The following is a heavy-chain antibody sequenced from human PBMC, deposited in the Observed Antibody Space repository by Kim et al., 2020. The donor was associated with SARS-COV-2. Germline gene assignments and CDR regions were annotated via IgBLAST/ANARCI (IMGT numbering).Heavy chain of an antibody. CDR1: GFTFSSYW. D-gene: IGHD6-19*01. J-gene: IGHJ3*02. CDR3: GGSGWSHAGAFDI. Sequence: GGSLRLSCAASGFTFSSYWMHWVRQAPGKGLVWVSRINSDGSSTSYADSVKGRFTISRDNAKNTLYLQMNSLRAEDTAVYYCGGSGWSHAGAFDIWGQGTMVTVSS. CDR2: INSDGSST. V-gene: IGHV3-74*01.